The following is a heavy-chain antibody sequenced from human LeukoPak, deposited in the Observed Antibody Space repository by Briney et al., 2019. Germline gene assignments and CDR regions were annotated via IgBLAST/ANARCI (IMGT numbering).Heavy chain of an antibody. D-gene: IGHD2-2*01. CDR1: GFTFSDYY. V-gene: IGHV3-11*01. CDR2: ISSSGSTI. J-gene: IGHJ6*02. Sequence: GGSLRLSCAASGFTFSDYYMSWIRQAPGKGLEWVSYISSSGSTIYYAGSVKGRFTISRDNAKNSLYLQMNSLRAEDTAVYYCARVGRCSSTSCYYYGMDVWGQGTTVTVSS. CDR3: ARVGRCSSTSCYYYGMDV.